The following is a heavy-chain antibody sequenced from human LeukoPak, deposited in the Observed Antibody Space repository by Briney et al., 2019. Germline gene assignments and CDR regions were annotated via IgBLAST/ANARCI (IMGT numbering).Heavy chain of an antibody. Sequence: SETLSLTCTVSGGSISSSSYYWSWIRQPPGEGLEWIGEINHSGSTNYNPSLKSRVTISVDTSKNQFSLKLSSVTAADTAVYYCASRLWFGDFDYWGQGTLVTVSS. J-gene: IGHJ4*02. CDR3: ASRLWFGDFDY. V-gene: IGHV4-39*07. D-gene: IGHD3-10*01. CDR2: INHSGST. CDR1: GGSISSSSYY.